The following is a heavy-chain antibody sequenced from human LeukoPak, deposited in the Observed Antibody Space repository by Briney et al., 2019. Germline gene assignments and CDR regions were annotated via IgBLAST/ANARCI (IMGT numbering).Heavy chain of an antibody. V-gene: IGHV4-34*01. D-gene: IGHD6-6*01. J-gene: IGHJ4*02. CDR3: ASKAARLDY. Sequence: NPSETLSLTCTASGGSIGSYYWSWIRQPPGKGLEWIGEINHSGSTNYNPSLKSRVTISVDTSKNQFSLKLSSVTAADTAVYYCASKAARLDYWGQGTLVTVSS. CDR1: GGSIGSYY. CDR2: INHSGST.